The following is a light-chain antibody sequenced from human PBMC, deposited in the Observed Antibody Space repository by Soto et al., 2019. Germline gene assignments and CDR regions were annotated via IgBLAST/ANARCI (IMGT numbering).Light chain of an antibody. CDR1: QDMSNY. CDR3: QQSDSLPIT. V-gene: IGKV1-33*01. CDR2: DAS. Sequence: DIQMTQSASSLSASVGDRVTITCRASQDMSNYLNWYQQRPGKAPKLLIYDASNLERGVPSRFSGTRSGTHFTFAITSLQPEDVATYYCQQSDSLPITVGQGTRLEI. J-gene: IGKJ5*01.